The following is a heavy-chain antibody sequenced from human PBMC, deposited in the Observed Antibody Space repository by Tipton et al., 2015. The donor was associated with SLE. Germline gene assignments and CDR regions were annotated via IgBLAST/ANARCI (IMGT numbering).Heavy chain of an antibody. Sequence: TLSLTCTVSGGSISSYYWSWIRQPPGKGLEWIGYIYYSGSTNYNPSPKSRVTISVDTSKNQFSLKLSSVTAADTAVYYCARDSGYSSSWYGDYWGQGTLVTVSS. CDR2: IYYSGST. CDR3: ARDSGYSSSWYGDY. V-gene: IGHV4-59*12. D-gene: IGHD6-13*01. J-gene: IGHJ4*02. CDR1: GGSISSYY.